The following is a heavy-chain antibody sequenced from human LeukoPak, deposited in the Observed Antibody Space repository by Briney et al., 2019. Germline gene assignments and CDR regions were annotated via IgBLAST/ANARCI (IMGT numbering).Heavy chain of an antibody. J-gene: IGHJ6*02. CDR1: GGSISSYY. CDR2: IYTSGST. Sequence: SETLSLTCTVSGGSISSYYWSWIRQPAGKGLEWIGRIYTSGSTNYNPSLKSRFTMSVDTSRNQLSLKLYSVTAADTAVYYCARDQGLTVSPYYYYYGMDVWGQGTTLTVSS. D-gene: IGHD4-17*01. CDR3: ARDQGLTVSPYYYYYGMDV. V-gene: IGHV4-4*07.